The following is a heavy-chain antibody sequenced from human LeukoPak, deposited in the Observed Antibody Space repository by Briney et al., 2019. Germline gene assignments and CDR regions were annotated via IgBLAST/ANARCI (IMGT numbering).Heavy chain of an antibody. D-gene: IGHD3-10*01. Sequence: GGSLRLSCVASGFTFSSDSMNWVRQAPGKEMEWVSYIDSTSRYIYYADSVKGRFTISRDNAKKSLYLQMNSLRAEDTALYYCARDTSGSSATTFFDLWGHGVLATVSS. J-gene: IGHJ4*01. CDR1: GFTFSSDS. CDR3: ARDTSGSSATTFFDL. CDR2: IDSTSRYI. V-gene: IGHV3-21*01.